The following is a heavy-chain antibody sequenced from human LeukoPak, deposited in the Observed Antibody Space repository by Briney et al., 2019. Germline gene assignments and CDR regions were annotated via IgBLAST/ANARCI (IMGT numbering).Heavy chain of an antibody. CDR3: AKEPYSGSYFDYFDY. J-gene: IGHJ4*02. V-gene: IGHV3-43*02. Sequence: GGSLRLSCATSGFTLDDYSMHWVRQAPGKGLEVVSLISGDGVNTHYADSVKGRFTISRDNSKNSLHLQMNSLRTEDTAFYYCAKEPYSGSYFDYFDYWGQGALVTVSS. D-gene: IGHD1-26*01. CDR1: GFTLDDYS. CDR2: ISGDGVNT.